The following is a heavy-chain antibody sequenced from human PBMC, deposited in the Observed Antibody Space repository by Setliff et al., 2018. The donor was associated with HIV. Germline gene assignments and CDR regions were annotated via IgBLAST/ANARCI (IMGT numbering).Heavy chain of an antibody. J-gene: IGHJ6*02. CDR3: ARERGSSSGYYYYGMDV. D-gene: IGHD6-6*01. V-gene: IGHV4-34*09. Sequence: SETLSLTCAVYGGSFSGYSWSWIRQPPGKGLEWIGHISYTGSTYYNPSLKSRLTISIDTSKNQFSLKLSSVTAADTAVYYCARERGSSSGYYYYGMDVWGQGTTVTVSS. CDR2: ISYTGST. CDR1: GGSFSGYS.